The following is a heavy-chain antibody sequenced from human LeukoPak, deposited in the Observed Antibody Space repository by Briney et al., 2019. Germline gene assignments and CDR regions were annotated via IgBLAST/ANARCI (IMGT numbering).Heavy chain of an antibody. D-gene: IGHD2-21*02. CDR1: GYTFTSYG. Sequence: ASVKVSCKASGYTFTSYGISWVRQAPGQGLEWMGWISAYNGNTNYAQKLQGRVTMTTDTSTSTAYMELRSLRSDDTAVYYCAIGAYCGGDCYDAFDIWGQGTMVTVSS. J-gene: IGHJ3*02. V-gene: IGHV1-18*01. CDR3: AIGAYCGGDCYDAFDI. CDR2: ISAYNGNT.